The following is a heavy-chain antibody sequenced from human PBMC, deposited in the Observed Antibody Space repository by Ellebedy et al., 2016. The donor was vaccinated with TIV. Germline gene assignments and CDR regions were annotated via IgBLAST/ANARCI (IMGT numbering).Heavy chain of an antibody. CDR2: INDGGTT. J-gene: IGHJ4*02. CDR3: ARGTCDYGNCYHVGH. CDR1: GFTDRTYY. D-gene: IGHD2-15*01. Sequence: PGGSLRLSCAASGFTDRTYYMTWVRQAPGKRLEWVSMINDGGTTYYSDSVKGRFTISRDRSRKTVTLQMNNVGVDDTAVYYCARGTCDYGNCYHVGHWGQGTLVAVSS. V-gene: IGHV3-66*01.